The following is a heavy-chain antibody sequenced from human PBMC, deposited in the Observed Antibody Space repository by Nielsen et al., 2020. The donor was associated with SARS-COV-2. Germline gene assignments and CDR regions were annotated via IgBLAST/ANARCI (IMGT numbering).Heavy chain of an antibody. CDR3: AKDRLGGGFDY. V-gene: IGHV3-23*01. D-gene: IGHD3-16*01. CDR2: ISGSGGST. J-gene: IGHJ4*02. Sequence: GESLKISCAASGFTFSSYAMSWVRQAPGKGLEWVSAISGSGGSTYYADSVKGRFTISRDNSKNTLYLQMNSLRAEDTAVYYCAKDRLGGGFDYWGQGTLVTVSS. CDR1: GFTFSSYA.